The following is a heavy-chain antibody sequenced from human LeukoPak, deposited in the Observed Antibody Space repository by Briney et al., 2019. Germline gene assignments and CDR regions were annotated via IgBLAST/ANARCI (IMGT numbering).Heavy chain of an antibody. CDR3: ASLKPMGKKFYYFDY. D-gene: IGHD4-23*01. CDR2: IYTSGST. CDR1: GGSISSYY. Sequence: SETLSLTCTVSGGSISSYYWSWIRQPAGKGLEWIGRIYTSGSTNYNPSLKSRVTMSVDTSKNQFSLKLSSVTAADTAVYYCASLKPMGKKFYYFDYWGQGTLVTVSS. V-gene: IGHV4-4*07. J-gene: IGHJ4*02.